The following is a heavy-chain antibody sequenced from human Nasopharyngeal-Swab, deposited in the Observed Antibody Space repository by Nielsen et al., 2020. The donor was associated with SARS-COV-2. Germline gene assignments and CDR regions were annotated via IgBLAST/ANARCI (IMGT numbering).Heavy chain of an antibody. D-gene: IGHD4-17*01. CDR3: ARDAPAHYGAFY. V-gene: IGHV3-23*01. Sequence: GGSLRLSCVASGFTFSSYSMSWLRQAPGKGLEWVSTITGNGDTTYYADSVKGRFSISRDSSKNTLYLQMDSLRGEDTAVYYCARDAPAHYGAFYWGRGTLVTVSS. CDR2: ITGNGDTT. J-gene: IGHJ4*02. CDR1: GFTFSSYS.